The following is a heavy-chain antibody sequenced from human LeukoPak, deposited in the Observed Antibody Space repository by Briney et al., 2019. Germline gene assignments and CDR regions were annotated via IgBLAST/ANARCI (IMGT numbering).Heavy chain of an antibody. Sequence: SETLSLTCAVSGGSISSGGYRWTWIRQYPGKGLEWIGYINYSGSTYYNPSLKSRVTISVDTSKNQFSLKLSSVTAADTAVYYCAREKYSSGWHDAFDIWGQGTMVTVSS. CDR2: INYSGST. CDR3: AREKYSSGWHDAFDI. V-gene: IGHV4-31*11. D-gene: IGHD6-19*01. CDR1: GGSISSGGYR. J-gene: IGHJ3*02.